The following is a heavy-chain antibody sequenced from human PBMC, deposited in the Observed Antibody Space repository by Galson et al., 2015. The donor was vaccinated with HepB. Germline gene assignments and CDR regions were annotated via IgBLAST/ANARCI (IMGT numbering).Heavy chain of an antibody. V-gene: IGHV1-2*06. CDR1: GYTFTGYY. D-gene: IGHD3-3*01. Sequence: SVKVSCKASGYTFTGYYMHWVRQAPGQGLEWMGRINPNSGGTNYAQKFQGRVTMTRHTSISTAYMELSRLRSDDTAVYYCARGYYELWSGYYQGLSYWGQGTLVTVYS. CDR3: ARGYYELWSGYYQGLSY. CDR2: INPNSGGT. J-gene: IGHJ4*02.